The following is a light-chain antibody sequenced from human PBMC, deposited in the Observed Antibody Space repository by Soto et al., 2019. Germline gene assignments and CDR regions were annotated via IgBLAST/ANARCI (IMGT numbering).Light chain of an antibody. CDR1: SNDVGSYNF. Sequence: QSALTQPASVSGSPGQSIAISCTGTSNDVGSYNFVSWYQQHPGKAPKLLIYEDNKRPSGVSNRFSGSKFDNTASLTISGLQAEDEAEYYCCSYAGSNTFVFGGGTKLTVL. J-gene: IGLJ3*02. V-gene: IGLV2-23*01. CDR3: CSYAGSNTFV. CDR2: EDN.